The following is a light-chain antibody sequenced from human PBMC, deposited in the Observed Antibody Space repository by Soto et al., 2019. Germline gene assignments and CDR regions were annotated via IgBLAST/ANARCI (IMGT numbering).Light chain of an antibody. CDR1: NIASKG. CDR2: DGR. V-gene: IGLV3-21*02. J-gene: IGLJ2*01. CDR3: QVWDTTSDHPV. Sequence: SYELTQPPSVSVAPGQTARITCGGNNIASKGVHWYQHKPGQAPVLVVYDGRDRPSGIPERFSGSNSGNTATLTNSRVEAGDEADYYCQVWDTTSDHPVFGGGTKVTVL.